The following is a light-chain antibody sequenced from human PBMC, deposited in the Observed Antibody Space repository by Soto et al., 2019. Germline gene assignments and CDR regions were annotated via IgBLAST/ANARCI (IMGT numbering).Light chain of an antibody. CDR3: QQYGSAPPWT. Sequence: EIVCKQSLGTLSLSPKERATLSCRASQSVSSSYLAWYQQKPGQAPRLLIYGASSRATGIPDRFSGSGSGTDFTLTISRLEPEDFAVYYCQQYGSAPPWTFGQGTKVDNK. CDR1: QSVSSSY. V-gene: IGKV3-20*01. CDR2: GAS. J-gene: IGKJ1*01.